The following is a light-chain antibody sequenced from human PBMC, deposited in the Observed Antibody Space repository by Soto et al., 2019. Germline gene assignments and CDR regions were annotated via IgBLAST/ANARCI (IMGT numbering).Light chain of an antibody. V-gene: IGLV7-46*01. CDR3: FLSYGDVLRWV. CDR1: TGAVTSRHY. Sequence: HAVVIQEPSLTVSPGGTVTLTCGSSTGAVTSRHYAYWIQQRPGQVPTTLIYDTTNKHSWTPARFSGSLLGGRAALTLSGAQPEDEADYYCFLSYGDVLRWVFGGGTKVTVL. CDR2: DTT. J-gene: IGLJ3*02.